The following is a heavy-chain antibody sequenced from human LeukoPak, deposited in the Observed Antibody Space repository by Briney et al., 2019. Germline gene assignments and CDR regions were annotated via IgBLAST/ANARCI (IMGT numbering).Heavy chain of an antibody. CDR1: GFTFSSYA. Sequence: GGSLRLSCAASGFTFSSYAMSWVRQAPGKGLEWVSAISGSGGSTYYADSVKGRFTISRDNSKNTLYLQMNSLRAEDTAVYYCAKVPSPTTGYSGYDYCFDYWGQGTLVTVSS. J-gene: IGHJ4*02. V-gene: IGHV3-23*01. CDR2: ISGSGGST. CDR3: AKVPSPTTGYSGYDYCFDY. D-gene: IGHD5-12*01.